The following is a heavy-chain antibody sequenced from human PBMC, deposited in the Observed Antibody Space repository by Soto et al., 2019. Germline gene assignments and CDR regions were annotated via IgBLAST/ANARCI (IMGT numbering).Heavy chain of an antibody. CDR2: IYPGDSDT. J-gene: IGHJ6*02. Sequence: PGESLKISCKGSGYSFTSYWIGWVRQMPGKGLEWMGIIYPGDSDTRYSPSFQGQVTISADKSISTAYLQWSSLKASDTAMYYCARHVPYYGDWGYYYYYGMDVWGQGTTVTVSS. CDR3: ARHVPYYGDWGYYYYYGMDV. CDR1: GYSFTSYW. V-gene: IGHV5-51*01. D-gene: IGHD4-17*01.